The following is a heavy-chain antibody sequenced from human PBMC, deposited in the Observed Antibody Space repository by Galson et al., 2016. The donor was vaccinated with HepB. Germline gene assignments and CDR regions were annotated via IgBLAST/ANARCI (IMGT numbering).Heavy chain of an antibody. CDR3: AKDGRVYCSSASCHDHFHY. J-gene: IGHJ4*02. CDR1: GFTFSSYG. D-gene: IGHD2-2*01. CDR2: ISYDGSNK. Sequence: LRLSCAASGFTFSSYGMHWVRQAPGKGLEWVAFISYDGSNKKYADSVKGRFTISRDNSKKTLYLQMNSLRAEDTAVYYCAKDGRVYCSSASCHDHFHYWGQGTLVTVSS. V-gene: IGHV3-30*18.